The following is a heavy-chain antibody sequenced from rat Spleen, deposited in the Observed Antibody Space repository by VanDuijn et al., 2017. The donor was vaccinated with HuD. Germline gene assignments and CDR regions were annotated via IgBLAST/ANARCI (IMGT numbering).Heavy chain of an antibody. CDR3: TAAGLVARNWLAY. CDR1: GFSFSSNW. V-gene: IGHV5-35*01. CDR2: ITPDGSTT. D-gene: IGHD1-3*01. Sequence: EVQLVESGGGLVQPGSPLKLSCAASGFSFSSNWLNWIRQAPGKGLEWVASITPDGSTTYYPDTVKGRFVISKDNAENTGYLQMNRLRSEDTAMYYCTAAGLVARNWLAYWRQGTLVSVSS. J-gene: IGHJ3*01.